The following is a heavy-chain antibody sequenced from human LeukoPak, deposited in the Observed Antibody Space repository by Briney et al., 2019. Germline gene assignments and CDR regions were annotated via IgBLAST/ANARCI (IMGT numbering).Heavy chain of an antibody. Sequence: GGSLRLSCAVSGFTFSDYYMSWIRQAPGKGLEWVSYISSSGTTIYYADSVKGRFTISGDNTKNSLYLQMNSLRAEDTAVYYCARDGAAVTTHLGLFQHWGQGTLVTVSS. J-gene: IGHJ1*01. D-gene: IGHD4-17*01. CDR1: GFTFSDYY. CDR2: ISSSGTTI. CDR3: ARDGAAVTTHLGLFQH. V-gene: IGHV3-11*01.